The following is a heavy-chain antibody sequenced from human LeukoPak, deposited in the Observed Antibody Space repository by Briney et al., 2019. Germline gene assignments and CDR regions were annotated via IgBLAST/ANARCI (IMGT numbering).Heavy chain of an antibody. D-gene: IGHD3-3*01. CDR1: GFTFSSYA. CDR3: ARDTYYDFRSGYYEIDY. Sequence: GGSLRLSCAASGFTFSSYAMHWVRQAPGKGLEWVAVISYDGSNKYYADSVKGRFTISRDNSKNTLYLQMNSLRAEDTAVYYCARDTYYDFRSGYYEIDYWGQGTLVTVSS. CDR2: ISYDGSNK. V-gene: IGHV3-30*01. J-gene: IGHJ4*02.